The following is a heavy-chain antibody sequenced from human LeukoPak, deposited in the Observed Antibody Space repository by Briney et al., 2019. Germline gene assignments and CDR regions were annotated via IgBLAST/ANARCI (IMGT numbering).Heavy chain of an antibody. CDR2: ISYDGSNK. CDR1: GFTFSSYG. CDR3: AKASGFYYYDSSGYSS. Sequence: PGRSLRLSCAASGFTFSSYGMHWVRQAPGKGLEWVAVISYDGSNKYYADSVKGRFTISRDNSKNSLYLQMNSLRAEDTAVYYCAKASGFYYYDSSGYSSWGQGTLGTVSS. V-gene: IGHV3-30*18. D-gene: IGHD3-22*01. J-gene: IGHJ4*02.